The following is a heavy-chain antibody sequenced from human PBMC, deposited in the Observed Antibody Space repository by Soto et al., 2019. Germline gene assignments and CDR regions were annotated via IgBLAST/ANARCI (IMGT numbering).Heavy chain of an antibody. Sequence: QVQLVQSGAEVKKPGASVKVSCKASGYTFTSYGISWVRQAPGQGLEWMGWISAYNGNTNYAQKLQGRVTMTTDTTTSTAYKELRSLRSDDTAVYYCARDREWERRGGYNWFDPWGQGTLVTVSS. CDR3: ARDREWERRGGYNWFDP. CDR1: GYTFTSYG. CDR2: ISAYNGNT. V-gene: IGHV1-18*01. D-gene: IGHD1-26*01. J-gene: IGHJ5*02.